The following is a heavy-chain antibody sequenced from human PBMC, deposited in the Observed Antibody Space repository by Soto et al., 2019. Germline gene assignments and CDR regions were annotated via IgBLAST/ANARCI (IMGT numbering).Heavy chain of an antibody. CDR3: ASSSWYSNTFDY. Sequence: EVQLVESGGGLVQPGGSLRLSCAASGFTFSSYWMHWVRQAPGKGLVWVSRINSDGSSTSYADSVKGRFTISRDNAKDTLYLQMNSLRAEDTAVYYCASSSWYSNTFDYWGQGTLVTVSS. CDR2: INSDGSST. V-gene: IGHV3-74*01. J-gene: IGHJ4*02. D-gene: IGHD6-13*01. CDR1: GFTFSSYW.